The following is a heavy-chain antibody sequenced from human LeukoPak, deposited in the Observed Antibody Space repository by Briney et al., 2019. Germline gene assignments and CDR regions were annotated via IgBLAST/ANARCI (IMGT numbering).Heavy chain of an antibody. D-gene: IGHD2-21*02. V-gene: IGHV3-21*01. CDR3: ARGYCGGDCYGD. CDR2: IDGSSSHI. J-gene: IGHJ1*01. Sequence: GGSLRLSCAASGFTFDDYAMHWVRQAPGKGLEWVSSIDGSSSHIYYADSVKGRFTISRDNTKSSLYLQMNSLRAEDMAVYYCARGYCGGDCYGDWGQGTLVTVSS. CDR1: GFTFDDYA.